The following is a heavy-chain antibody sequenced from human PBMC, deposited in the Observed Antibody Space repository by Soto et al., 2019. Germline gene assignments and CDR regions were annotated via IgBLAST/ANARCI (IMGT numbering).Heavy chain of an antibody. CDR3: ARDRGATRIYYYYGMDV. Sequence: QVQLVQSGAEVKKPGSSVKVSCKASGGTFSSYAISWVRQAPGQGLEWMGGIIPIFGTANYAQKFQGRVTISAEESKSTAYMGLSSPRSEDTAVYYCARDRGATRIYYYYGMDVWGQGTTVTVSS. J-gene: IGHJ6*02. CDR1: GGTFSSYA. V-gene: IGHV1-69*01. D-gene: IGHD1-26*01. CDR2: IIPIFGTA.